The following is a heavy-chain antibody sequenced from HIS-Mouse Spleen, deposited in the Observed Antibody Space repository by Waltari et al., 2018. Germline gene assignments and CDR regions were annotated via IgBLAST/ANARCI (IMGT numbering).Heavy chain of an antibody. D-gene: IGHD6-19*01. CDR1: GFTFSSYA. CDR2: ISYDGSNK. J-gene: IGHJ4*02. Sequence: QVQLVESGGGVVQPGRSLRLSCAASGFTFSSYAMHWVRQAPGKGVEWGAVISYDGSNKYYADSVKGRFTISRDNSKNTLYLQMNSLRAEDTAVYYCARDHSGWYFDYWGQGTLVTVSS. V-gene: IGHV3-30-3*01. CDR3: ARDHSGWYFDY.